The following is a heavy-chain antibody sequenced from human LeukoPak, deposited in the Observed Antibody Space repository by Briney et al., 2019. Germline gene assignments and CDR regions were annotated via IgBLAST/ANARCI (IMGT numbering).Heavy chain of an antibody. D-gene: IGHD3-9*01. CDR1: GWSFSRYY. J-gene: IGHJ5*02. V-gene: IGHV4-34*01. Sequence: SETLSLTCAVYGWSFSRYYWSWIRQPPGKGLEWIGEINHSGSTNYNPSLKSRGPISVNTTKNQFPLKLSYVPAADKAADYCARDPHNYGILTEPGWFDPWGEGTLVTVSS. CDR2: INHSGST. CDR3: ARDPHNYGILTEPGWFDP.